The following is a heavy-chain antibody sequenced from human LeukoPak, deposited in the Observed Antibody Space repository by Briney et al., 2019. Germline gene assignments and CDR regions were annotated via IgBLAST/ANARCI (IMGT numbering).Heavy chain of an antibody. CDR3: ARGLMTTYWFDP. J-gene: IGHJ5*02. D-gene: IGHD4-11*01. CDR2: INHSGST. Sequence: SETLSLTCAVYGGSFSGYYWSWIRQPPGKGLEWIGEINHSGSTNYNPSLKSRVTISVDTSKTQFSLKLSSVTAADTAVYYCARGLMTTYWFDPWGQGTLVTVSS. CDR1: GGSFSGYY. V-gene: IGHV4-34*01.